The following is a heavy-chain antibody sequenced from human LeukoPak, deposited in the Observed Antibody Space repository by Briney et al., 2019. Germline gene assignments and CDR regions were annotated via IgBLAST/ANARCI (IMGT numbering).Heavy chain of an antibody. J-gene: IGHJ4*02. CDR2: INHSGST. CDR1: GGSFSAYY. CDR3: ARGRHIVVGPAAISGDFDY. Sequence: SETLSLTCAVYGGSFSAYYWSWLPQPPGKGLEWIGKINHSGSTNYNPSLKSRVTISVDTSRNQFSLKLSSVTAADTAVYYCARGRHIVVGPAAISGDFDYWGQGTLVTVSS. D-gene: IGHD2-2*02. V-gene: IGHV4-34*01.